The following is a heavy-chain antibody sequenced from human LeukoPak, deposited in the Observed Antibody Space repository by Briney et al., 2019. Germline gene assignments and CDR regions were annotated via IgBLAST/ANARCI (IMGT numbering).Heavy chain of an antibody. V-gene: IGHV3-74*01. CDR2: INEDATTI. CDR3: VRDLILVWTPGDDFDF. J-gene: IGHJ4*02. D-gene: IGHD3-16*01. Sequence: GGSLRLSCAASGFAFSAYWRHWFRQAPGKGLEWVSRINEDATTITYADSVKGRFIISRDNSKKSLYLQMNNLRAEDTAVYYCVRDLILVWTPGDDFDFWGQGTLVIVSS. CDR1: GFAFSAYW.